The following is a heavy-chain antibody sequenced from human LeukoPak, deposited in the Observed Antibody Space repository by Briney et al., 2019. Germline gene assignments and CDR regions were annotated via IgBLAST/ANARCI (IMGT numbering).Heavy chain of an antibody. D-gene: IGHD3-3*01. Sequence: GSLRLSCAASGFTFSSYGMHWVRQAPGKGLEWVAVIWYDGSNKYYADSVKGRFTISRDNAKNSLYLQMNSLRAEDTAVYYCARDRDDFWSGYYRNYFDYWGQGTLVTVSS. CDR3: ARDRDDFWSGYYRNYFDY. J-gene: IGHJ4*02. CDR1: GFTFSSYG. V-gene: IGHV3-33*01. CDR2: IWYDGSNK.